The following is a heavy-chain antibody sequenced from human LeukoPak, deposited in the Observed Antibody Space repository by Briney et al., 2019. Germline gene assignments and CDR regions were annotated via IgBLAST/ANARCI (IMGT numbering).Heavy chain of an antibody. D-gene: IGHD4-23*01. V-gene: IGHV4-39*07. Sequence: SETLSLTCTASGGSISSSSYCWGWLRHPPGKGLEWIGSIYYSGSTYYNPSLKSRVTISVDTSKNQFSLKLSSVTAADTAVYYCARDRTTVVKYYYYYMDVWGKGTTVTVSS. J-gene: IGHJ6*03. CDR3: ARDRTTVVKYYYYYMDV. CDR2: IYYSGST. CDR1: GGSISSSSYC.